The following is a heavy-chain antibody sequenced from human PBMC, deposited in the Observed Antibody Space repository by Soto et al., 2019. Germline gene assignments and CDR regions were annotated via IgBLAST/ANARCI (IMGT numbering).Heavy chain of an antibody. CDR3: ARDEEXGCSGGSCYSR. V-gene: IGHV4-59*01. D-gene: IGHD2-15*01. CDR2: IYYSGST. Sequence: QVQLQESGPGLVKPSETLSLTCTVSGGSISSYYWSWIRQPPGKGLEWSGYIYYSGSTNYNPSLKRRVTISVETSKNQFSLKLSSVTAADTAVYYCARDEEXGCSGGSCYSRWGQGTLVTVSS. J-gene: IGHJ4*02. CDR1: GGSISSYY.